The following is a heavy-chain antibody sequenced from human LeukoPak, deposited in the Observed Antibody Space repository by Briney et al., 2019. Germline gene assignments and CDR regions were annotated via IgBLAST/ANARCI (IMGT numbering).Heavy chain of an antibody. V-gene: IGHV3-21*01. J-gene: IGHJ4*02. Sequence: GGSLRLSCAASGFTFSSYSMNWVRQAPGKGLEWVSSISSSSSYIYYADSVKGRFTISRDNAKNSLYLQMNSPRAEDTAVYYCARDSGDGYNWGDFDYWGQGTLVTVSS. CDR2: ISSSSSYI. D-gene: IGHD5-24*01. CDR1: GFTFSSYS. CDR3: ARDSGDGYNWGDFDY.